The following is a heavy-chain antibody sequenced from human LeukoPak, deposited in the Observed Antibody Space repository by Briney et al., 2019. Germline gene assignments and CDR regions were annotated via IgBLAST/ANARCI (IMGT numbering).Heavy chain of an antibody. CDR3: ARSSDFWSGYPWGY. Sequence: ASVKVSCKASGYTFTGYYMHWVRQAPGQGLEWMGWINPNSGGTNYAQKFQGRVTMTRDTSISTAYMELSRLRSDDTAVYYCARSSDFWSGYPWGYWGQGTLVTVSS. J-gene: IGHJ4*02. CDR2: INPNSGGT. D-gene: IGHD3-3*01. CDR1: GYTFTGYY. V-gene: IGHV1-2*02.